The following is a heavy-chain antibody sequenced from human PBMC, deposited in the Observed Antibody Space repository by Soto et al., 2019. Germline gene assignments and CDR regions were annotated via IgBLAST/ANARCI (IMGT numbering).Heavy chain of an antibody. D-gene: IGHD4-17*01. V-gene: IGHV3-30*18. Sequence: GGSLRLSCAASGFTFSSYGMHWVRQAPGKGLEWVAVISYDGSNKYYADSVKGRFTISRDNSKNTLYLQMNSLRAEDTAVYYCAKDYYGDYVSAGYYYYGMDVWGQGTTVTVSS. CDR3: AKDYYGDYVSAGYYYYGMDV. J-gene: IGHJ6*02. CDR2: ISYDGSNK. CDR1: GFTFSSYG.